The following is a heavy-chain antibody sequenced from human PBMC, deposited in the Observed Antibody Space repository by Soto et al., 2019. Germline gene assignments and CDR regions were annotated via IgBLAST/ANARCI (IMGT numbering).Heavy chain of an antibody. CDR3: AKYGDLPFLLL. Sequence: EVQLLESGGGLVQPGGSLRLSCAASGFTFSSYAMSWVRQAPGKGLEWVSAISGSGGSTYYADSVKGRFTISRDSSKNTLYLQMNSLRAEDTDVYYCAKYGDLPFLLLWGRGTLVTVSS. J-gene: IGHJ2*01. V-gene: IGHV3-23*01. CDR2: ISGSGGST. D-gene: IGHD4-17*01. CDR1: GFTFSSYA.